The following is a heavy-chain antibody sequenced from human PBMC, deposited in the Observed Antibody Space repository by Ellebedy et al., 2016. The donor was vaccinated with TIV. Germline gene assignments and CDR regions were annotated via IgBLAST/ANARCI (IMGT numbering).Heavy chain of an antibody. CDR2: SDQEGSGT. Sequence: GESLKISCAASGFTFTNYWMHWVRHVPGKGLVWVARSDQEGSGTSYADSVKGRFTISRDNAKNTLYLQMNSLRAEYTAVYYCSTVFEMWGQGTVVTVSS. V-gene: IGHV3-74*01. CDR1: GFTFTNYW. CDR3: STVFEM. J-gene: IGHJ3*02.